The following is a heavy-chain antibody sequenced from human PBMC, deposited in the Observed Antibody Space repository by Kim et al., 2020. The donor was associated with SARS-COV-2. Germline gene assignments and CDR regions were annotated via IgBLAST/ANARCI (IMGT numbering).Heavy chain of an antibody. CDR1: GGSISSGSYY. V-gene: IGHV4-61*02. CDR3: AREFISDYDYVWGSYRYPDPEYYFDY. D-gene: IGHD3-16*02. J-gene: IGHJ4*02. CDR2: IYTSGST. Sequence: SETLSLTCTVSGGSISSGSYYWSWIRQPAGKGLEWIGRIYTSGSTNYNPSLKSRVTISVDTSKNQFSLKLSSVTAADTAVYYCAREFISDYDYVWGSYRYPDPEYYFDYWGQGTLVTVSS.